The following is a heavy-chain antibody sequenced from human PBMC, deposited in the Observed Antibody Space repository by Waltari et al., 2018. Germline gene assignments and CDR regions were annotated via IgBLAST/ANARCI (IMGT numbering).Heavy chain of an antibody. CDR2: ISGTGKTI. CDR1: GFTLSGYP. Sequence: EVQLVESGGDLVQPGGSLRLSCAASGFTLSGYPMNWVRQAPGKGLEWISYISGTGKTIYYADSVKGRCTISRDNAQNSLFLQMNSLRVEDTAVYYCARVSGFRIATEAVFDYWGQGTLVTVSS. J-gene: IGHJ4*02. D-gene: IGHD6-13*01. V-gene: IGHV3-48*03. CDR3: ARVSGFRIATEAVFDY.